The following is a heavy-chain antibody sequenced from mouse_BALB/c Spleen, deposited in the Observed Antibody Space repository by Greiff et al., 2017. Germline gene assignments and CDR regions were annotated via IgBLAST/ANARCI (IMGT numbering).Heavy chain of an antibody. CDR2: ISSGGSYT. CDR3: ARHIYDGYSLDY. D-gene: IGHD2-3*01. Sequence: EVKLVESGGDLVKPGGSLKLSCAASGFTFSSYGMSWVRQTPDKRLEWVATISSGGSYTYYPDSVKGRFTISRDNAKNTLYLQMSSLKSEDTAMYYCARHIYDGYSLDYWGQGTTLTVSS. J-gene: IGHJ2*01. V-gene: IGHV5-6*01. CDR1: GFTFSSYG.